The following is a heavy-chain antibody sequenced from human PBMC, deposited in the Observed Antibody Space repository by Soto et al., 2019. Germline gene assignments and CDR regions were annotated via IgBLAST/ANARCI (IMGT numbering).Heavy chain of an antibody. V-gene: IGHV6-1*01. CDR1: GDSVSSKSAA. J-gene: IGHJ4*02. CDR3: AITGDYLVDY. Sequence: PSQTLSLTCAISGDSVSSKSAAWHWIRQSPSRGLEWLGRTYYRSKWSSNYAVSVKSRITINPDTSKNQFSLQLRSVTPDDTAIYYCAITGDYLVDYWGQGTLVTVSS. D-gene: IGHD3-9*01. CDR2: TYYRSKWSS.